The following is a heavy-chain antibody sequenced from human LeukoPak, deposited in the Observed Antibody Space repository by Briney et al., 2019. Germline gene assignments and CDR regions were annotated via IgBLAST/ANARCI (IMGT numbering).Heavy chain of an antibody. J-gene: IGHJ4*02. D-gene: IGHD2-2*01. CDR1: GYTFTGYY. CDR2: INPNSGGT. CDR3: ARVSTNCSSTSCYYDIDY. Sequence: GASVKVSCKASGYTFTGYYMHWVRQAPGQGLEWMGWINPNSGGTNYAQKFQGRVTMTRDTSISTAYMELSRLRSDDTAVYYCARVSTNCSSTSCYYDIDYWGQGTLVTVSS. V-gene: IGHV1-2*02.